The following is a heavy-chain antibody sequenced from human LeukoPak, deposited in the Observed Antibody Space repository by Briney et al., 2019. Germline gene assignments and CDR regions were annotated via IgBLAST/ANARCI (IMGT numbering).Heavy chain of an antibody. CDR3: ARVSYCGGDCYPYYFDY. D-gene: IGHD2-21*02. J-gene: IGHJ4*02. CDR1: GGSISSYY. Sequence: PSETLSLTCTVSGGSISSYYWSWIRQPAGKGLEWIGRIYTSGSTNYNPSLKSRVTMSVDTSKNQFSLKLSSVTAADTAVYYCARVSYCGGDCYPYYFDYWGQGTLVTVSS. V-gene: IGHV4-4*07. CDR2: IYTSGST.